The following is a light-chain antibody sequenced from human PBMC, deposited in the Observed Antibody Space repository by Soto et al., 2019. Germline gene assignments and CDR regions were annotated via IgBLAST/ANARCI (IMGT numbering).Light chain of an antibody. CDR2: DNN. Sequence: QSVLTQPPSVSAAPGQTVTISCSGSSSNIGNNYVSWYQQLPGTAPKLLIYDNNKRPSGIPDRCSGSKSGTSATLGITGLQTGDEADYYCGTWDSSLSALVFGGGTKLTVL. V-gene: IGLV1-51*01. CDR1: SSNIGNNY. J-gene: IGLJ2*01. CDR3: GTWDSSLSALV.